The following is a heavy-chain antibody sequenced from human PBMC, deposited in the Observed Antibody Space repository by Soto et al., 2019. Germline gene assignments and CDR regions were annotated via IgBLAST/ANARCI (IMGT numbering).Heavy chain of an antibody. CDR3: ARTGGSIPTLFGVVIHPHYYYYGMDV. V-gene: IGHV1-69*06. D-gene: IGHD3-3*01. CDR1: GGTFSSYA. Sequence: QVQLVQSGAEVKKPGSSVKVSCKASGGTFSSYAISWVRQAPGQGLEWMGGIIPIFGTANYAQKFQGRVTITADKSTSTAYMALSSLRSEDTAVYYCARTGGSIPTLFGVVIHPHYYYYGMDVWGQGTTVTVSS. CDR2: IIPIFGTA. J-gene: IGHJ6*02.